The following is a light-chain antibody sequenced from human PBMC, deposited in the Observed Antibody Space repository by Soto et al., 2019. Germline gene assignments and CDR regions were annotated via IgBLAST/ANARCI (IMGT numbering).Light chain of an antibody. Sequence: QSALTQPPSASGSPGQSVTISCTGTSSDVGGYNFVSWYQQHPGKAPKLMIYEVSKRPSGVPDRFSGSKSGNAASLTVSGLQAEDEAYYYCSSYAGSKNFVFGGGTKLTVL. J-gene: IGLJ2*01. CDR1: SSDVGGYNF. CDR2: EVS. V-gene: IGLV2-8*01. CDR3: SSYAGSKNFV.